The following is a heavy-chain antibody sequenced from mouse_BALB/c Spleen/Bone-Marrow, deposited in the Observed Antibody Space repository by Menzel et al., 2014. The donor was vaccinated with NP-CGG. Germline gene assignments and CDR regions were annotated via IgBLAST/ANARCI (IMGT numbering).Heavy chain of an antibody. CDR1: GFTFSNYW. CDR3: STGFAY. V-gene: IGHV6-6*02. CDR2: IRLKSNNYAT. Sequence: EVQLQESGGGLVQPGGSMKLSCVASGFTFSNYWMNWVRQSPEKGLERVAEIRLKSNNYATHYAESVKGRFTISRDDSKSSVYLQMNNLRPEDTGIYYCSTGFAYWGQGTLVTVSA. D-gene: IGHD4-1*02. J-gene: IGHJ3*01.